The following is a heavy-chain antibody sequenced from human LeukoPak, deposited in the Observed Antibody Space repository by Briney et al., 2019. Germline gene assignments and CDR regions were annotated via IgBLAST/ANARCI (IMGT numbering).Heavy chain of an antibody. J-gene: IGHJ4*02. Sequence: SETLSLTCTVSGGSISSDYWSWIRQPPGRGLEWIGYIYYRGSTNYNSSLKSRVTISLDTSKNQVSLELSSVTAADTAVYYCARGITIFGVVXHFDYXGQGTLVTVSX. CDR2: IYYRGST. CDR3: ARGITIFGVVXHFDY. D-gene: IGHD3-3*01. V-gene: IGHV4-59*01. CDR1: GGSISSDY.